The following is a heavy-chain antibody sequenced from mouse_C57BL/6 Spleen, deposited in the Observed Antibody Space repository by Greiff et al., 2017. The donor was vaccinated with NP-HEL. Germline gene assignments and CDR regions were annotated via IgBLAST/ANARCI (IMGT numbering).Heavy chain of an antibody. D-gene: IGHD1-1*01. J-gene: IGHJ2*01. Sequence: VKLQQPGAELVKPGASVKLSCKASGYTFTSYWMHWVKQRPGQGLEWIGMIHPNSGSTNYNEKFKSKATLTVDKSSSTAYMQLSSLTSEDSAVYYCARNLITTVVAPLGDYWGQGTTLTVSS. CDR2: IHPNSGST. V-gene: IGHV1-64*01. CDR3: ARNLITTVVAPLGDY. CDR1: GYTFTSYW.